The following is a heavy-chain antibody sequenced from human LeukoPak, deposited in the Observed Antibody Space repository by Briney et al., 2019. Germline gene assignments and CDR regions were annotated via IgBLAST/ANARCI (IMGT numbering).Heavy chain of an antibody. Sequence: GGSLRLSCVASGLTFSSRDWMTWVRQAPGKGLEWVANIKQDGSEKYYVDSVKGRFTISRDNAKNSLYLQMNSLRAEDTAVYYCARDAAAEGFYYYYYYMDVWGKGTTVTVSS. V-gene: IGHV3-7*01. CDR3: ARDAAAEGFYYYYYYMDV. J-gene: IGHJ6*03. CDR2: IKQDGSEK. CDR1: GLTFSSRDW. D-gene: IGHD6-13*01.